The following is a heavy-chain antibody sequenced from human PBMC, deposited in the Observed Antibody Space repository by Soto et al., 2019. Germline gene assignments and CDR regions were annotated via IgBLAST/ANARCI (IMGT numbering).Heavy chain of an antibody. CDR1: GFTFSTSA. V-gene: IGHV3-30-3*01. CDR2: ISYGGNNK. CDR3: AREEFEAGRGHFGC. D-gene: IGHD6-13*01. J-gene: IGHJ4*02. Sequence: QVQVVESGGGVVQPGGSLRLSCAASGFTFSTSAMHWVRQAPGKGLGXXXMISYGGNNKYYADSVKGRFTISRDISESTLYLQMNSLRTEDTAVYYCAREEFEAGRGHFGCWGQGTLVSVSS.